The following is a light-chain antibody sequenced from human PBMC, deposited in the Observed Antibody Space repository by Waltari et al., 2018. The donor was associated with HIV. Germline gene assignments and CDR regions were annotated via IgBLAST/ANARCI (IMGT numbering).Light chain of an antibody. Sequence: SYELTQPLSVSVALGQTASITCGGTNIGSKNVHWYQHQPGQAPVVVIYRNSKRPSGIPERLSGSNSGNTATLTISRAQAGDEADYYCQVWDSSTVVFGGGTKLTVL. V-gene: IGLV3-9*01. CDR2: RNS. CDR3: QVWDSSTVV. J-gene: IGLJ2*01. CDR1: NIGSKN.